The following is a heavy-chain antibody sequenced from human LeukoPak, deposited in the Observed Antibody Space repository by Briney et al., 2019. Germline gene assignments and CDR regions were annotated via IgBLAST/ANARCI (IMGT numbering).Heavy chain of an antibody. J-gene: IGHJ4*02. CDR2: INHSGST. D-gene: IGHD3-22*01. CDR1: GESFSGYY. CDR3: ARDRYYDSSGYYYFDY. V-gene: IGHV4-34*01. Sequence: SETLSLTCAVYGESFSGYYWTWIRQPPGKGLEWIGEINHSGSTNYNPSLKSRVTISVDTSKNQFSLKLSSVTAADTAVYYCARDRYYDSSGYYYFDYWGQGTLVTVSS.